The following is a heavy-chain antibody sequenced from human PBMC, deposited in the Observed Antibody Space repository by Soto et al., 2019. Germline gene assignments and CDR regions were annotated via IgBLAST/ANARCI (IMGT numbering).Heavy chain of an antibody. J-gene: IGHJ4*02. CDR3: AKDVWSPWSGDNRDY. CDR1: GFTFSSYA. D-gene: IGHD3-16*01. V-gene: IGHV3-23*01. CDR2: ISGSGGNT. Sequence: GSLRLSCAASGFTFSSYAMSWVRQAPGKGLDWVSVISGSGGNTYYADSVKGRFTISRDNSKNTLYLQMNSLRAEDTAVYYCAKDVWSPWSGDNRDYWGQGTLVTVSS.